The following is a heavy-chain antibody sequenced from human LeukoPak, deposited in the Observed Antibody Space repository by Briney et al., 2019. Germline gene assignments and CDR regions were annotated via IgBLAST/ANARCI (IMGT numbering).Heavy chain of an antibody. J-gene: IGHJ4*02. CDR3: ARVEYTYGYVDY. Sequence: SETLSLTCTVSGGSISSGSYYWSWIRQPAGKGLEWIGHIYTSGSTNYNPSLKSRVTISVDTSKNQFSLKLRTVTAADTAVYYCARVEYTYGYVDYWGQGSLVTVSS. CDR2: IYTSGST. D-gene: IGHD5-18*01. V-gene: IGHV4-61*09. CDR1: GGSISSGSYY.